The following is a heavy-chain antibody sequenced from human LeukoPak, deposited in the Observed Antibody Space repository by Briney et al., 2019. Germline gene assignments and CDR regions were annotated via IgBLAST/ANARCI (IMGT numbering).Heavy chain of an antibody. D-gene: IGHD3-10*02. CDR2: ISSSGSTI. J-gene: IGHJ6*04. CDR3: AELGITMIGGV. V-gene: IGHV3-11*04. Sequence: GGSLRLSCTASGFTFNNYWMSWIRQAPGKGLEWVSYISSSGSTIYYADSVKGRFTISRDNAKNSLYLQMNSLRAEDTAVYYCAELGITMIGGVWGKGTTVTISS. CDR1: GFTFNNYW.